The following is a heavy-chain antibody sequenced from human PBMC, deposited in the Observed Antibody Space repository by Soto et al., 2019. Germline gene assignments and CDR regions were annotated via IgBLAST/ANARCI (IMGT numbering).Heavy chain of an antibody. CDR1: GGTFSSYS. D-gene: IGHD1-26*01. J-gene: IGHJ4*02. CDR3: ARDGGRHSGGIDY. V-gene: IGHV1-69*01. CDR2: IIPIFGTA. Sequence: QVQLVQSGAEVKKPGSSVKVSCKASGGTFSSYSINWVRQAPGRGLEWMGEIIPIFGTANYAQKFQGRVTITADESTSTAHMELSSLRSEDTAVYYCARDGGRHSGGIDYWGQGTLVTVSS.